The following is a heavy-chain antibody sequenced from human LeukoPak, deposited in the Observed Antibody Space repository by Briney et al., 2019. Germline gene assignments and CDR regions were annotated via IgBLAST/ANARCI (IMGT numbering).Heavy chain of an antibody. CDR1: GFTFSSYS. CDR3: ARDALPWAPPGEQSTN. D-gene: IGHD6-19*01. CDR2: ISSSSSSYI. Sequence: GGSLRLSCAASGFTFSSYSMNWVRQAPGKGLEWVSSISSSSSSYIYYADSVKGRFTISRDNAKNSLYLQMNSLRAEDTAVYYCARDALPWAPPGEQSTNWGQGTLVTVSS. V-gene: IGHV3-21*01. J-gene: IGHJ4*02.